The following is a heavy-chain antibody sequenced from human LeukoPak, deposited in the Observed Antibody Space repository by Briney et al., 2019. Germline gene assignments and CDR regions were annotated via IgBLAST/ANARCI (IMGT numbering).Heavy chain of an antibody. Sequence: SETLSLTCAVYGGSFSGYYWSWIRQPPGKGLEWIGEINHSGSTNYNPSLKSRVTISVDTSKNQFSLKLSSVTAADTAVYYCAKSGGYGPIDYWGQGTLVTVSS. J-gene: IGHJ4*02. D-gene: IGHD1-26*01. CDR2: INHSGST. CDR1: GGSFSGYY. CDR3: AKSGGYGPIDY. V-gene: IGHV4-34*01.